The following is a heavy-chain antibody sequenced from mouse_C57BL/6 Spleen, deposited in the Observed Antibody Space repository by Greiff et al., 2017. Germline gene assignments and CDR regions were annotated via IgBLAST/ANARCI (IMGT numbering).Heavy chain of an antibody. V-gene: IGHV1-55*01. Sequence: QVQLQQPGAELVKPGASVKMSCKASGYTFTSYWITWVKQRPGQGLEWIGDIYPGSGSTNYNEKFKCKATLTVDTSSSTAYMQLSSLTSEDSAVYYCAREVFYGTYFDDWGQGTTLTVSS. CDR3: AREVFYGTYFDD. CDR1: GYTFTSYW. D-gene: IGHD1-1*01. CDR2: IYPGSGST. J-gene: IGHJ2*01.